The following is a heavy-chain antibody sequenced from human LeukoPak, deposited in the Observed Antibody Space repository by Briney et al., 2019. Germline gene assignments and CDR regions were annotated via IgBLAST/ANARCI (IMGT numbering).Heavy chain of an antibody. Sequence: QSGGSLRLSCAASGFTFSRYGMHWVRQAPAKGLEWVAVISYDGSNKYYVDSVKGRFTISRDNSKNTLYLQMNFLRTEDSAVYYCAKAQGDTAMIGYLDAFDVWGQGTMVTVSS. D-gene: IGHD5-18*01. CDR3: AKAQGDTAMIGYLDAFDV. V-gene: IGHV3-30*18. CDR2: ISYDGSNK. J-gene: IGHJ3*01. CDR1: GFTFSRYG.